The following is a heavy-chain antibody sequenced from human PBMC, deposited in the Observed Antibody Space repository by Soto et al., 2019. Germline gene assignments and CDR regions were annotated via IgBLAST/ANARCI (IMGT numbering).Heavy chain of an antibody. D-gene: IGHD2-8*01. CDR3: ARVRYCTNGVCRAAFDI. CDR1: GGSISSYY. J-gene: IGHJ3*02. V-gene: IGHV4-59*05. CDR2: IYYSGST. Sequence: PSETLSLTCTVSGGSISSYYWSWIRQPPGKGLEWIGSIYYSGSTYYNPSLKSRVTISVDTSKNQFSLKLSSVTAADTAVYYCARVRYCTNGVCRAAFDIWGQGTMVTVSS.